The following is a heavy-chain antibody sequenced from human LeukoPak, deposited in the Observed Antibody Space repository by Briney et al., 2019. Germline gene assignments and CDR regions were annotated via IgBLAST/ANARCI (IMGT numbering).Heavy chain of an antibody. V-gene: IGHV1-8*01. D-gene: IGHD3-16*02. J-gene: IGHJ5*02. Sequence: GASVKVSCKASGYTFTSYDINWVRQATGQGLEWMGWMNPNSGNTGYAQKLQGRVTMTRNTSISTAYMELSSLRSEDTAVYYCARGGGYDYVWGSYRYKYWFDPWGQGTLVTVSS. CDR1: GYTFTSYD. CDR3: ARGGGYDYVWGSYRYKYWFDP. CDR2: MNPNSGNT.